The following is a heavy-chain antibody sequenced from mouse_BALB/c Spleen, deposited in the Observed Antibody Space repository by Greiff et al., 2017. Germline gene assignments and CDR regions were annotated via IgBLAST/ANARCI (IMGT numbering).Heavy chain of an antibody. CDR2: IDPANGNT. CDR3: ARDYGSFFGDD. J-gene: IGHJ4*01. D-gene: IGHD1-1*01. V-gene: IGHV14-3*02. Sequence: VQLQQSGAELVKPGASVKLSCTASGFNIKDTYMHWVKQRPEQGLEWIGRIDPANGNTKYDPKFQGKATITADTSSNTAYLQLSSLTSEDTAVYYCARDYGSFFGDDWGQGTSVTVSS. CDR1: GFNIKDTY.